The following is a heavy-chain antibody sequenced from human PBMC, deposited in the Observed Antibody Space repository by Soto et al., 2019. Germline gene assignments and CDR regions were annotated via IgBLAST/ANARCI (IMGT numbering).Heavy chain of an antibody. V-gene: IGHV3-30*18. J-gene: IGHJ4*02. D-gene: IGHD1-26*01. Sequence: GGSLRLSCTVSGFTFGNYCMHWVRQAPGKGLEWVASTSYDGNNKYYVDSLKGRFTISRDNSKKMVYLQMTSLGPEDTAVYYCAKGGGSDRDFDYWGQGALVTFSS. CDR2: TSYDGNNK. CDR1: GFTFGNYC. CDR3: AKGGGSDRDFDY.